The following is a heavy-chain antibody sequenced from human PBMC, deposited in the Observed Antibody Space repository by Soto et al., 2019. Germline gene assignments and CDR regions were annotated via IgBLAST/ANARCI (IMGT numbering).Heavy chain of an antibody. D-gene: IGHD3-16*02. CDR3: ARPGRRAYDYVWGSYRLNWFDP. CDR1: GGSFSGYY. J-gene: IGHJ5*02. V-gene: IGHV4-34*01. CDR2: INHSGST. Sequence: LTCAVYGGSFSGYYWSWIRQPPGKGLEWIGEINHSGSTNYNPSLKSRVTISVDTSKNQFSLKLSSVTAADTAVYYCARPGRRAYDYVWGSYRLNWFDPWGQGTLVTVSS.